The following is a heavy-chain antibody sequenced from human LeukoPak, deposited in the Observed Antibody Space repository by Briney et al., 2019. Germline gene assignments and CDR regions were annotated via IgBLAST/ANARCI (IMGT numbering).Heavy chain of an antibody. J-gene: IGHJ4*02. CDR1: GFTFSNAW. V-gene: IGHV3-48*04. D-gene: IGHD1-14*01. Sequence: GGSLRLSCAASGFTFSNAWMNWVRQAPGKGLEWVAYITSSGDTIFNADSVRGRFTISRDNAKNSLYLQMNSLRAEDTAVYYCARSGTTSLFDYWGQGTLVTVSS. CDR3: ARSGTTSLFDY. CDR2: ITSSGDTI.